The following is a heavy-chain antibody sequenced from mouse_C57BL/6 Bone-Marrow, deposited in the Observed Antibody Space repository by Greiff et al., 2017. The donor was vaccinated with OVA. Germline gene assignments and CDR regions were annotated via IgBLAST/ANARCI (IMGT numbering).Heavy chain of an antibody. Sequence: DVKLVESGGGLVKPGGSLKLSCAASGFTFSDYGMHWVRQAPEKGLEWVAYISSGSSTIYYADTVKGRFTISRDNAKNTLFLQMTSLRSEDTAMYYCARGGLRDAMDYWGQGTSVTVSS. J-gene: IGHJ4*01. D-gene: IGHD2-4*01. CDR2: ISSGSSTI. CDR1: GFTFSDYG. V-gene: IGHV5-17*01. CDR3: ARGGLRDAMDY.